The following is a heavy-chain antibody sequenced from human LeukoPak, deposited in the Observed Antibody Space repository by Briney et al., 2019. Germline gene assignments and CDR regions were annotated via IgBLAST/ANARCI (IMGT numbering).Heavy chain of an antibody. CDR3: ARDSAYGSGSYTFDY. Sequence: GGSLRLSCAASGFTFSSYGMHWVRQAPGKGLEWVSYISGGSSSIYYADSVKGRFTISRDNAESSLYLQMNSLRDEDTAVYYCARDSAYGSGSYTFDYWGQGTLVTVSS. CDR1: GFTFSSYG. V-gene: IGHV3-48*02. CDR2: ISGGSSSI. D-gene: IGHD3-10*01. J-gene: IGHJ4*02.